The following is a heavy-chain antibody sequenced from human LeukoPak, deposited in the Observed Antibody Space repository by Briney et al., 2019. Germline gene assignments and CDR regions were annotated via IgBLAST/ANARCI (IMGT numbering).Heavy chain of an antibody. CDR1: GFTFSSYA. Sequence: GGSLRLSCAASGFTFSSYAMSWVRQAPGKGLEWVSAISGSGGSTYYADSVKGRFTISRDNSKNTLYLQMNSLRAEDTAVYYCAKKSLGSPNIKYYFDYWGQGTLVTVSS. V-gene: IGHV3-23*01. D-gene: IGHD3-10*01. CDR3: AKKSLGSPNIKYYFDY. J-gene: IGHJ4*02. CDR2: ISGSGGST.